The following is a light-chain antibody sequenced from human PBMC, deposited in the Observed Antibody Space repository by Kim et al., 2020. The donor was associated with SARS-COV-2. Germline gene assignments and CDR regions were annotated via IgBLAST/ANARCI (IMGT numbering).Light chain of an antibody. CDR2: GAS. Sequence: EIVLTQSPGTLSLYPGERATLSCRASQSVSSSYLAWYQQKPGQAPRLLIYGASSRATGIPDRFSGSGSGTDFTLTISRLEPEDFAVYYCQQYGSSPLYTFGQGTKLAI. J-gene: IGKJ2*01. CDR1: QSVSSSY. CDR3: QQYGSSPLYT. V-gene: IGKV3-20*01.